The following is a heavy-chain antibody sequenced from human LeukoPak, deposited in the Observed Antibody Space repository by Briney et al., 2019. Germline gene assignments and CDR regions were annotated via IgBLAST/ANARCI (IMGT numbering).Heavy chain of an antibody. CDR3: ASVGHSGYVDY. Sequence: SETLSLTCAVSGGSISSGGYSWSWIRQPPGKGLEWIGYIYYSGSTNYNPSLKSRVTISVDTSKNQFSLKLSSVTAADTAVYYCASVGHSGYVDYWGQGTLVTVSS. J-gene: IGHJ4*02. CDR2: IYYSGST. CDR1: GGSISSGGYS. V-gene: IGHV4-61*08. D-gene: IGHD1-26*01.